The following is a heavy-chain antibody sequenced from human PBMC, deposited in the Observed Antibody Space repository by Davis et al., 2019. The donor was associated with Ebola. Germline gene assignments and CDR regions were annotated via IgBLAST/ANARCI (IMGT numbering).Heavy chain of an antibody. D-gene: IGHD4-17*01. CDR1: GESFSGYY. CDR3: ARTTDGATDFDP. V-gene: IGHV4-34*01. Sequence: MPSETLSLTCAVYGESFSGYYWSWIRQPPGKGLEWIGEINHSGSTNYNPSLKSRVTISVDTSKNQFSLKLSSVTAADTAVYYCARTTDGATDFDPWGQGTLVTVSS. J-gene: IGHJ5*02. CDR2: INHSGST.